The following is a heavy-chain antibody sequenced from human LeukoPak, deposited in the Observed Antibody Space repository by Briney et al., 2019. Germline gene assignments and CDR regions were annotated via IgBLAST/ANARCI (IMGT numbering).Heavy chain of an antibody. V-gene: IGHV3-30*02. D-gene: IGHD3-16*01. CDR1: GFSLSEYG. CDR2: IWFDGSKK. CDR3: AKSRDGGASALDY. Sequence: GGSLRLSRAASGFSLSEYGMHWVRQAPGKGLEWVAYIWFDGSKKEYANSVRGRFPISRDTSKSTVFLQMNSLRAEDTAVYYCAKSRDGGASALDYWGQGTLVTVSS. J-gene: IGHJ4*02.